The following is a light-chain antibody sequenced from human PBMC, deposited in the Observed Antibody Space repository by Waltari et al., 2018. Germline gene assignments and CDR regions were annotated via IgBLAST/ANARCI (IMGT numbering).Light chain of an antibody. J-gene: IGKJ1*01. V-gene: IGKV3-11*01. Sequence: EIVLTQSPATLSLSPGEGATLSCRASRRVSSYLAWYQQNPGKAPRLLIYDASNRATGIPARFSGSGSGTDFTLTISSLEPEDFAVYYCQQRSNLPLTWTFGQGTKVEIK. CDR1: RRVSSY. CDR3: QQRSNLPLTWT. CDR2: DAS.